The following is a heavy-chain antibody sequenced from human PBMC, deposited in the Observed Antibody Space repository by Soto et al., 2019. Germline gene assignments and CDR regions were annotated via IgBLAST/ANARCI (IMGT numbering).Heavy chain of an antibody. J-gene: IGHJ3*01. Sequence: QPGGSLRLSCAAFWFTVSSNYMSWVRQAPGKGPEWVSVIYSGGDTYYADSVRGRFTVSRDNSKNTLYLQMNSLRAEDTAVYYCARGVGWLVNAFDLWGQGTKVTVSS. CDR1: WFTVSSNY. CDR3: ARGVGWLVNAFDL. CDR2: IYSGGDT. D-gene: IGHD3-22*01. V-gene: IGHV3-53*01.